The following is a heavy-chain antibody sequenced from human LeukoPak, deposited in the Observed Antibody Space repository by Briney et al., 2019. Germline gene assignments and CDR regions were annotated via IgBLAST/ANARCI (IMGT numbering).Heavy chain of an antibody. CDR2: INWNSGSI. CDR1: GFTFDDYA. V-gene: IGHV3-9*03. CDR3: AKSPSSGYKYYMDV. J-gene: IGHJ6*03. Sequence: SGGSLRLSCVASGFTFDDYAMHWVRQTSGKGLEWVSSINWNSGSIDYADSVKGRFTISRDSAKNSLYLQMNSLRDEDMALYYCAKSPSSGYKYYMDVWGKGTMVTVSS.